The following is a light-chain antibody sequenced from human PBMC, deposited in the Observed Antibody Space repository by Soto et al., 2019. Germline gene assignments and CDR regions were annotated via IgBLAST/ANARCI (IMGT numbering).Light chain of an antibody. CDR3: QQINSFPLT. CDR1: QAISSW. CDR2: DAS. J-gene: IGKJ4*01. Sequence: DIQMTQSPSSVSASVGDRVTITCRASQAISSWLAWYQQKPGKATKLLIHDASSLESGVPSRFSGSGSGTDFTLTISSLQPEDFATYYCQQINSFPLTFGGGTKVEIK. V-gene: IGKV1D-12*01.